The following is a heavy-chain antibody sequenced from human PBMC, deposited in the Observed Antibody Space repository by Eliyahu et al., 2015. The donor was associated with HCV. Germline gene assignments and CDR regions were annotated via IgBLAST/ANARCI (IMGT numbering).Heavy chain of an antibody. J-gene: IGHJ4*02. CDR1: GFTFSSHW. Sequence: EVQLVESGGGLVQPGGSLRLSCVASGFTFSSHWMGWVRQAPGKGLEWVANIKQDGTEKYYVDSAKGRFTISRDNAKNSLYLEMNSXRAEDTAVYYCARDGSAPGIYLDYWGQGNLVTVSS. CDR3: ARDGSAPGIYLDY. V-gene: IGHV3-7*01. D-gene: IGHD6-13*01. CDR2: IKQDGTEK.